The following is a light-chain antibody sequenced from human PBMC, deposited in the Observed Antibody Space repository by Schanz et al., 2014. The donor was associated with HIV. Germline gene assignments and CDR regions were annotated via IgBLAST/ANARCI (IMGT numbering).Light chain of an antibody. J-gene: IGKJ1*01. CDR1: QGIGND. CDR2: AAS. V-gene: IGKV1-17*01. CDR3: QQANTFPPWT. Sequence: DIQMTQSPSSLSASVGDRVTITCRASQGIGNDLDWYQQKPGKAPKRLIYAASSLQSGVPSRFIGSGSGTEFTLTISSLQPEDFATYYCQQANTFPPWTFGHGTKVEI.